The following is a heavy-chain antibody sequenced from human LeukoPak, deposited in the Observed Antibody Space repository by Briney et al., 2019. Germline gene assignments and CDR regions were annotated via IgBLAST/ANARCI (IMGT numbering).Heavy chain of an antibody. Sequence: SETLSLTCTVSGGSISSSSYYWGWIRQPPGRGLEWIGSIYYSGSTYYNPSLKSRVTISVDTSKNQFSLKLSSVTAADTAVYYCARLGYSCYDPCPDSWGQGTLVTVSS. J-gene: IGHJ4*02. CDR1: GGSISSSSYY. V-gene: IGHV4-39*01. CDR2: IYYSGST. CDR3: ARLGYSCYDPCPDS. D-gene: IGHD5-12*01.